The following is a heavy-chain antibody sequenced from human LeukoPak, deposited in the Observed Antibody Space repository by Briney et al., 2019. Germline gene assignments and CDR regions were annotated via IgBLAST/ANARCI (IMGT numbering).Heavy chain of an antibody. Sequence: SETLSLTCTVSGGTISRDYWSWIRQPPGKGLEWIWCIYYSGSTNYNPSLKSRVTISVDTSKNQFSLKLSSVTAADTAVYYCAREPPSGSLSSLDWFDPWGQGTLVTVSS. D-gene: IGHD1-26*01. CDR1: GGTISRDY. J-gene: IGHJ5*02. V-gene: IGHV4-59*01. CDR3: AREPPSGSLSSLDWFDP. CDR2: IYYSGST.